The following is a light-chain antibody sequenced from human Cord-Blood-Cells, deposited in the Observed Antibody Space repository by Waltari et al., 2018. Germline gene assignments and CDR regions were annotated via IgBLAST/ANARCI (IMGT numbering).Light chain of an antibody. J-gene: IGKJ1*01. V-gene: IGKV4-1*01. CDR1: QSVLYISNNKNY. CDR3: QQYYSTPWT. Sequence: DIVMTQSPDSLAVSLGERATINCKSSQSVLYISNNKNYLAWYQQKPGQPPKLLIYWASTRESGVPDRFSGSGSGTDFTLTISSLQAEDVAVYYCQQYYSTPWTFGQGP. CDR2: WAS.